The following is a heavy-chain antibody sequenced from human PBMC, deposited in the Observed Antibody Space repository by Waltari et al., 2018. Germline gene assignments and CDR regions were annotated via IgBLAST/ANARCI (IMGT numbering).Heavy chain of an antibody. J-gene: IGHJ4*02. CDR3: AKDPLVVVIAYYFDY. CDR2: ISGSGGST. V-gene: IGHV3-23*01. CDR1: GFTFSSYA. Sequence: EVQLLESGGGLVQPGGSLRLSCAASGFTFSSYAMSWVRPAPGKGLEWVSAISGSGGSTYYADSVKGRFTISRDNSKNTLYLQMNSLRAEDTAVYYCAKDPLVVVIAYYFDYWGQGTLVTVSS. D-gene: IGHD2-21*01.